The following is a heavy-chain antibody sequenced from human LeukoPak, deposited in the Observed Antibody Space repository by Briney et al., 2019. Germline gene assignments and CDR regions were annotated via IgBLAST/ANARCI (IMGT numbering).Heavy chain of an antibody. J-gene: IGHJ4*02. V-gene: IGHV4-34*01. CDR1: GGSFSGYY. CDR2: INHSGST. CDR3: ARGHQGRRYCSGGSCYSRSYYFDY. Sequence: SGTLSLTCAVYGGSFSGYYWSWIRQPPGKGLEWIGEINHSGSTNYNPSLKSRVTISVDTSKNQFSLKLSSVTAADTAVYYCARGHQGRRYCSGGSCYSRSYYFDYWGQGTLVTVSS. D-gene: IGHD2-15*01.